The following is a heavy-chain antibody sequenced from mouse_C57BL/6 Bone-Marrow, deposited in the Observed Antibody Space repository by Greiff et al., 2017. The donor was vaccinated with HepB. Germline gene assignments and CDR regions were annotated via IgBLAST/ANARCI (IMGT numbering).Heavy chain of an antibody. Sequence: VQLQQSGPGLVQPSQSLSITCTVSGFSLTSYGVHWVRQSPGKGLEWLGVIWSGGSTDYNPAFISRLSISKDNSKSQVFFKMNSLQADDTAIYYCAAAYYRGYYAMDYWGQGTSVTVSS. CDR3: AAAYYRGYYAMDY. V-gene: IGHV2-2*01. CDR1: GFSLTSYG. J-gene: IGHJ4*01. CDR2: IWSGGST. D-gene: IGHD2-12*01.